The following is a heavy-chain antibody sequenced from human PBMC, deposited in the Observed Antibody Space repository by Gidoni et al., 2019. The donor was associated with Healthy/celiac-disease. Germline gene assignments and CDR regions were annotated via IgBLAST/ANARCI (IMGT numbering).Heavy chain of an antibody. CDR3: ARDRPTVWFGESTIPAADAFDI. D-gene: IGHD3-10*01. J-gene: IGHJ3*02. V-gene: IGHV1-18*01. Sequence: QVQLVQSGAEVKKPGASVKVSCKASGYTFTSYGISWVRQAPGQGLEWMGWISAYNGNTNYAQKLQGRVTMTTDTSTSTAYMELRGLRSDDTAVYYCARDRPTVWFGESTIPAADAFDIWGQGTMVTVSS. CDR1: GYTFTSYG. CDR2: ISAYNGNT.